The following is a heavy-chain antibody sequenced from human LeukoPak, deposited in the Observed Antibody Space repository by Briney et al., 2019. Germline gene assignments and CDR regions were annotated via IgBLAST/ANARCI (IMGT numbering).Heavy chain of an antibody. CDR2: ISSSSSTI. CDR1: GVTFSSYS. J-gene: IGHJ4*02. CDR3: ARDRSYYDSSGYTDY. V-gene: IGHV3-48*01. Sequence: GGSLRLSCAAAGVTFSSYSMNWVRQAPGKGLEWVSYISSSSSTIYYADSVKGRFTISRDNAKNSLYLQMNSLRAEDTAVYYCARDRSYYDSSGYTDYWGQGTLVTVSS. D-gene: IGHD3-22*01.